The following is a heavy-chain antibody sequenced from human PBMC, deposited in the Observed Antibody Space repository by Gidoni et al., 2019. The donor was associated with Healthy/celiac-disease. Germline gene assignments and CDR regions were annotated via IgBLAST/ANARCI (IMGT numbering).Heavy chain of an antibody. CDR3: ARDWGYGGNSGYYGMDV. D-gene: IGHD4-17*01. J-gene: IGHJ6*02. CDR2: IYYSGST. CDR1: GGSISSGGYY. V-gene: IGHV4-31*01. Sequence: QVQLQESGPGLVKPSQTLSLTCTVSGGSISSGGYYWSWIRQHPGKGLEWIGYIYYSGSTYYNPSLKSLVTISVDTSKNQFSLKLSSVTAADTAVYYCARDWGYGGNSGYYGMDVWGQGTTVTVSS.